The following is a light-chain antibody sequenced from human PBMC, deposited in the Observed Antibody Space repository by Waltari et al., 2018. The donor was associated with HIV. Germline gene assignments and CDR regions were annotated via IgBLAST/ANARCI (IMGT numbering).Light chain of an antibody. CDR3: QQYNNWPPFT. CDR2: GAS. CDR1: QSVSTN. V-gene: IGKV3-15*01. J-gene: IGKJ3*01. Sequence: KVMTQSPATLSVSQGEGATLSCRASQSVSTNVAWYQQRPGQAPRLLIYGASTRATDIPVRFSGSGSGTEFTLTISSLQSEDFAVYYCQQYNNWPPFTFGPGTKVEIK.